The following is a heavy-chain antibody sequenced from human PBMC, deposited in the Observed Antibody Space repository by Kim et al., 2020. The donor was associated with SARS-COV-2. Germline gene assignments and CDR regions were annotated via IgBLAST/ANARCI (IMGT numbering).Heavy chain of an antibody. D-gene: IGHD2-8*01. CDR3: VRGILIDGNYWFDP. CDR1: GDSVSSKSAA. J-gene: IGHJ5*02. V-gene: IGHV6-1*01. CDR2: TFYRSKWSN. Sequence: SQTLSLTCAISGDSVSSKSAAWNWIRQSPSRGLEWLGRTFYRSKWSNDYALFVKSRITVNPDTSKNQFSLQLTSVTPEDTAVYYCVRGILIDGNYWFDPWGQGTLVTVSS.